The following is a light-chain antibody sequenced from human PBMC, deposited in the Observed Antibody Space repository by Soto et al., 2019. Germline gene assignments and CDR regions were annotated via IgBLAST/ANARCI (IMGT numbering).Light chain of an antibody. V-gene: IGKV3-20*01. CDR3: QHYGSSSWT. Sequence: EIVLTQSPGTLSLSPGERATLSGRASQSVSSSYLAGYQQKPGQAPRLLLYGASSRATGIPDRFSGSGSGTDFTLTSSRLEPEDFAVYYWQHYGSSSWTFGQGTKVE. CDR2: GAS. CDR1: QSVSSSY. J-gene: IGKJ1*01.